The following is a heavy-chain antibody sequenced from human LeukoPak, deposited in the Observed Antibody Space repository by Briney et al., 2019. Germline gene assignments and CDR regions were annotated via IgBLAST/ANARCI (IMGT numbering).Heavy chain of an antibody. CDR3: ARHGGATTFDY. V-gene: IGHV4-31*03. CDR2: IYYSGST. Sequence: SETLSITCTVSGGSISSGGYYWSWIRQHPGKGLKWIGYIYYSGSTYYNPSLKSRVTISVDTSKNQFSLKLSSVTAADTAVYYCARHGGATTFDYWGQGTLVTVSS. CDR1: GGSISSGGYY. D-gene: IGHD1-26*01. J-gene: IGHJ4*02.